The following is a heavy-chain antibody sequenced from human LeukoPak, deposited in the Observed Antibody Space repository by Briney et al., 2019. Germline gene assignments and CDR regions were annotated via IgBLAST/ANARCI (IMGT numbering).Heavy chain of an antibody. CDR3: AELGITMIGGV. J-gene: IGHJ6*04. D-gene: IGHD3-10*02. V-gene: IGHV3-21*01. CDR2: ISSSSTYT. Sequence: GGSLRLSCAASGFTFSSYTMNWVRQAPGKGLEWVSSISSSSTYTHHADSVNGRPTISRDNAKNSLYLQMNSLRAEDTAVYYCAELGITMIGGVWGKGTTVTISS. CDR1: GFTFSSYT.